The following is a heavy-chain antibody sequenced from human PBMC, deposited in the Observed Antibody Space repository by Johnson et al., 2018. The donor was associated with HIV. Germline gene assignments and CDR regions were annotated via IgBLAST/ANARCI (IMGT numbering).Heavy chain of an antibody. CDR1: GFSFDDYG. Sequence: VQLVESGGGVVRPGGSLRLSCAASGFSFDDYGMSWVRQAPGKGLEWVANVKQDGSEKYYVDSVKGRFTISRDTAKNSLYLQMNSLRAEDTALYYCARGKLPAALRRGDAFDIWGQGTMVTVSS. CDR3: ARGKLPAALRRGDAFDI. V-gene: IGHV3-7*03. J-gene: IGHJ3*02. CDR2: VKQDGSEK. D-gene: IGHD2-2*01.